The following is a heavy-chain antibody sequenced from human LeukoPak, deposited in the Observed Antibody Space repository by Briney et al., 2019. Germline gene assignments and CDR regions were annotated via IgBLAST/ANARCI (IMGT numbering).Heavy chain of an antibody. Sequence: ASVKVSCKASGYAFPSYFMHWVRQAPGQGLEWMGIINPTGGSTTYAQKFQGRVTMTRDTSTSTVYMELSSLRSEDTAVYYCARGRYYYDSSDLYYLDYWGQGTLVTVSS. CDR2: INPTGGST. CDR1: GYAFPSYF. CDR3: ARGRYYYDSSDLYYLDY. V-gene: IGHV1-46*01. J-gene: IGHJ4*02. D-gene: IGHD3-22*01.